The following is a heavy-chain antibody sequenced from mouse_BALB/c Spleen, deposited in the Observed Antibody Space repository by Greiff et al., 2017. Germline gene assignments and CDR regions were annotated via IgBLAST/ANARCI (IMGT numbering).Heavy chain of an antibody. D-gene: IGHD2-12*01. CDR2: IRNKANGYTT. J-gene: IGHJ4*01. V-gene: IGHV7-3*02. CDR1: GFTFTDYY. Sequence: EVQLVESGGGLVQPGGSLRLSCATSGFTFTDYYMSWVRQPPGKALEWLGFIRNKANGYTTEYSASVKGRFTISRDNSQSILYLQMNTLRAEDSATYYCARGYDEDAMDYWGQGTSVTVSS. CDR3: ARGYDEDAMDY.